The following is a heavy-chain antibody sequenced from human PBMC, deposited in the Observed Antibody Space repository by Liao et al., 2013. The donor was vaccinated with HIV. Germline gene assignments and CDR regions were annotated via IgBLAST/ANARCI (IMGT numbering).Heavy chain of an antibody. Sequence: QVQLQQWGAGLLKPSETLSLTCAVYGGSFRGYYWTWIRQPPGKGLEWIGEINHSGSTNYNPSLKSRVTLSLDTSKNQFSLRLSSVTAADTAVYYCARPRAGSSSYFDYWGRGNPGHRLL. J-gene: IGHJ4*02. V-gene: IGHV4-34*01. CDR2: INHSGST. CDR3: ARPRAGSSSYFDY. CDR1: GGSFRGYY. D-gene: IGHD6-13*01.